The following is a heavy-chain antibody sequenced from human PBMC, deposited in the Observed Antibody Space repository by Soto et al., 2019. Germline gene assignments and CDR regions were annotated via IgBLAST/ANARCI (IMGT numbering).Heavy chain of an antibody. D-gene: IGHD3-10*01. CDR1: GFTFSSYA. CDR2: ISYDGSNK. CDR3: AGTMVRGVIIPDYYYGMDV. Sequence: GGSLRLSCAASGFTFSSYAMHWVRQAPGKGLEWVAVISYDGSNKYYADSVKGRFTISRDNSKNTLYLQMNSLRAEDTAVYYCAGTMVRGVIIPDYYYGMDVWGQGTTVTVSS. J-gene: IGHJ6*02. V-gene: IGHV3-30-3*01.